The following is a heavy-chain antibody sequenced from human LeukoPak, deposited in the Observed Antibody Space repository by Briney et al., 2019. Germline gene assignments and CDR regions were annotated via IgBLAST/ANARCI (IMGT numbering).Heavy chain of an antibody. D-gene: IGHD1-14*01. CDR2: LNEDGTVK. J-gene: IGHJ4*02. CDR1: GFSFTPNW. Sequence: GGSLRLSCAASGFSFTPNWMHWVRHTPGKRREWVAELNEDGTVKYYVDSVKGRFTISRDNAKNSLYLQMNRLRAEDTGVYFCANVPRSTVSYWGRGTLVTVSS. V-gene: IGHV3-7*01. CDR3: ANVPRSTVSY.